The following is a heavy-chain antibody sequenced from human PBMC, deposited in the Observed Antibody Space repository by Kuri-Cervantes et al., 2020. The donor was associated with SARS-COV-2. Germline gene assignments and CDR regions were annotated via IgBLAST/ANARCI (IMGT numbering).Heavy chain of an antibody. D-gene: IGHD1-1*01. J-gene: IGHJ6*03. CDR1: GFTLSNAW. CDR3: AREKLAGYYYYYMDV. V-gene: IGHV3-30*02. Sequence: GGSLRLSCAASGFTLSNAWMSRVRQAQGKGLEWVAFIRYDGSNKYYADSVKGRFTISRDNSKNTLYLQMNSLRAEDTAVYYCAREKLAGYYYYYMDVWGKGTTVTVSS. CDR2: IRYDGSNK.